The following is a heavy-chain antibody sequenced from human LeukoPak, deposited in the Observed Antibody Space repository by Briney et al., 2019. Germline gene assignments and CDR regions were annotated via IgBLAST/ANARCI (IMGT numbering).Heavy chain of an antibody. Sequence: GASVKVSCKASGYTFTSYGISWVRQAPGQGLEWMGWISAYNGNTNYAQKLQGRVTMTTDTSTSTAYMELRSLRSDDTAVYYCATQRGAITDYYFDYWGQGTLVTVSS. V-gene: IGHV1-18*01. D-gene: IGHD1-26*01. CDR1: GYTFTSYG. CDR3: ATQRGAITDYYFDY. J-gene: IGHJ4*02. CDR2: ISAYNGNT.